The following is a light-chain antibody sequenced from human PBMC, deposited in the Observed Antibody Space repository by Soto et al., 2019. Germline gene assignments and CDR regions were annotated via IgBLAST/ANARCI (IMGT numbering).Light chain of an antibody. CDR1: SSDVGGYNY. CDR3: SQYTSSSTPVV. Sequence: QSVLTQPASVSGSPGQSITISCTGTSSDVGGYNYVSWYQQHPGKAPKLMIYDVSNRPSGVSNRFSGSKSGNTASLTISGLRAWDGAGYHGSQYTSSSTPVVFGGGPKLTVL. J-gene: IGLJ2*01. CDR2: DVS. V-gene: IGLV2-14*01.